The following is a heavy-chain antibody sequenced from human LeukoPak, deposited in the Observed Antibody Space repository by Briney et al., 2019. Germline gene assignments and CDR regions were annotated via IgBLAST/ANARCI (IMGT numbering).Heavy chain of an antibody. D-gene: IGHD3-10*01. CDR2: ISGSGGST. Sequence: GGSLTLSCAASGFTFSSYAMSWVRQAPGKGLEWVSAISGSGGSTYYADSVKGRFTISRDNSKNTLYLQMNSLRAEDTAVYYCAKGNYYGSGSHFDYWGQGTLVTVSS. CDR1: GFTFSSYA. V-gene: IGHV3-23*01. CDR3: AKGNYYGSGSHFDY. J-gene: IGHJ4*02.